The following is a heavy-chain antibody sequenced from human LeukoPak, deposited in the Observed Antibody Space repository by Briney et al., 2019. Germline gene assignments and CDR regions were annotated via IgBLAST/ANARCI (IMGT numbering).Heavy chain of an antibody. D-gene: IGHD2-15*01. V-gene: IGHV3-74*01. CDR1: GFTFNKYA. Sequence: PGGTLRLSCAASGFTFNKYAMHWVRQIPGTGLDWVSRLGADGSGTRYADSVKGRFTISRDNAKNTVYLQMSSLRADDTAVYYCARDRFTTPRTAYLYHCGEGTLGTVSS. J-gene: IGHJ4*01. CDR3: ARDRFTTPRTAYLYH. CDR2: LGADGSGT.